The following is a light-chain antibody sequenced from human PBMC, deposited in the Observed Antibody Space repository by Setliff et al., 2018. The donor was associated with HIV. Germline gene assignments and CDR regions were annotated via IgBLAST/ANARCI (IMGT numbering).Light chain of an antibody. J-gene: IGLJ2*01. Sequence: ALAQPASVSGSPGQSITISCTGTRSDVGGYNYVSWYQQHPGEAPKLMIYHVNKRPSGFSHRFSGSKSGNTASLTISGLQAEDEADYYCSSYTTSTFDVVFGGGTKVTV. CDR3: SSYTTSTFDVV. CDR2: HVN. V-gene: IGLV2-14*01. CDR1: RSDVGGYNY.